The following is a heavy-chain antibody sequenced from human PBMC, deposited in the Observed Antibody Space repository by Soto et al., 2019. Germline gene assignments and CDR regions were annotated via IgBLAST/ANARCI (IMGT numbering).Heavy chain of an antibody. V-gene: IGHV5-51*01. CDR1: GYSFTIYW. CDR2: IYPGDSET. CDR3: AGGGVRGVITRTRDYYGMDV. Sequence: PGESLKISCKGSGYSFTIYWIAWVRQMPGKGLEWMGIIYPGDSETRYSPSFQGQVTISADKSINTAYLQWSSLRASDTAMYYCAGGGVRGVITRTRDYYGMDVWGQGTTVTVSS. J-gene: IGHJ6*02. D-gene: IGHD3-10*01.